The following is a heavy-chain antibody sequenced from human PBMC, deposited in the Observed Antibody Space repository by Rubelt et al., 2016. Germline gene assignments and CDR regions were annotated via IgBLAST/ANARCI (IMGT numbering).Heavy chain of an antibody. CDR3: VRDEYGVGGDP. J-gene: IGHJ5*02. CDR2: ITASGGAR. CDR1: GFSFNIYE. Sequence: EVQLVESGGGLVQPGGSLRLSCAASGFSFNIYEMNWVRPAPGKGLEWVSFITASGGARYYSDAVTGRFTVSRDNAKNLLYLQMNNVTDDDTALYYCVRDEYGVGGDPWGQGTLVTVSS. D-gene: IGHD2/OR15-2a*01. V-gene: IGHV3-48*03.